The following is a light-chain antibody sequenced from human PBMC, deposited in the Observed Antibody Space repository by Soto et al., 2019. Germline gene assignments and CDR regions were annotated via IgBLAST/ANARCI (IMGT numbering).Light chain of an antibody. CDR1: QSISSW. V-gene: IGKV1-5*01. Sequence: DIQMTQPPSTLSASVGDRVTITCRASQSISSWLAWYQQKPGKAPKLLIYDASSLESGVPSRFSGSGSGTEFTLTISSLQPDDFATYYCQQYNSYVYTFGQGTKVDIK. J-gene: IGKJ2*01. CDR3: QQYNSYVYT. CDR2: DAS.